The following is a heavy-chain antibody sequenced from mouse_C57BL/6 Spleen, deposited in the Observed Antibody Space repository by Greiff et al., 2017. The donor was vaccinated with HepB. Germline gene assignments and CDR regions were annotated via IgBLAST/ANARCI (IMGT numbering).Heavy chain of an antibody. CDR2: INPNNGGT. CDR1: GYTFTDYY. V-gene: IGHV1-26*01. Sequence: VQLKHSGPELVKPGASVKISCKASGYTFTDYYMNWVKQSHGKSLEWIGDINPNNGGTSYNQKFKGKATLTVDKSSSTAYMELRSLTSEDSAVYYCARGGGSSYYAMDYWGQGTSVTVSS. CDR3: ARGGGSSYYAMDY. J-gene: IGHJ4*01. D-gene: IGHD1-1*01.